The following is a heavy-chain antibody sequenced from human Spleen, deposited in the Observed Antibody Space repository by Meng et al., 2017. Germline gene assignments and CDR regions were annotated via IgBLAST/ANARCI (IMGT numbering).Heavy chain of an antibody. Sequence: SETLSLTCAVSGYSISSGYYWGWIRQPPGKGLEWIGSIYHSGSTYYNPSFKSRVTISIHTSKIQFSLQMSSVTAADTAVYYCARDPTTMAPDFDYWGHGTLVTVSS. D-gene: IGHD4-11*01. CDR2: IYHSGST. V-gene: IGHV4-38-2*02. CDR1: GYSISSGYY. J-gene: IGHJ4*01. CDR3: ARDPTTMAPDFDY.